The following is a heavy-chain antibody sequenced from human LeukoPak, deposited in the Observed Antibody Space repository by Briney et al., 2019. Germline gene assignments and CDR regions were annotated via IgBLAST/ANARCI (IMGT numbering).Heavy chain of an antibody. V-gene: IGHV3-30*04. CDR2: ISKDGSKT. J-gene: IGHJ4*02. CDR3: SRELAE. Sequence: GGSLRLSCAASGFTFSSYAMTWVRQAPDKGLEWVATISKDGSKTFHADSLKGRFTIARDNSKSTLYLQINDLRLEDTAVYYCSRELAEWGQGTLVIVSS. CDR1: GFTFSSYA.